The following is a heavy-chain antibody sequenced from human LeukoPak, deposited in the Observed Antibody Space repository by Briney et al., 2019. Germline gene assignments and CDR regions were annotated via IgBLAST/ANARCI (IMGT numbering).Heavy chain of an antibody. CDR1: GGSISSYY. CDR2: IYYSGST. J-gene: IGHJ6*02. Sequence: SETLSLTCTVSGGSISSYYWSWIRQPPGKGLEWIGYIYYSGSTNYYPSLKSRVTISVDTSKNQFSLKLSSVTAADTAVYYCARLFMATTYGMDVWGQGTAVTVSS. V-gene: IGHV4-59*08. CDR3: ARLFMATTYGMDV. D-gene: IGHD5-24*01.